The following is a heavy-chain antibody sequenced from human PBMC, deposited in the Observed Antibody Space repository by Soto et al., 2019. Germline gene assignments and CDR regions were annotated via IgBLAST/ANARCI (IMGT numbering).Heavy chain of an antibody. CDR3: ARVSGSYYYGMDV. CDR1: GGSISSSNW. J-gene: IGHJ6*02. CDR2: IDHSGST. Sequence: QVQLQESGPGLVKPSGTLSLTCAVSGGSISSSNWWSWVRQPPGKGLEWIGEIDHSGSTNYNPSPNRRVTISVDQSTDPFSLKLSSVTAADTAVFYCARVSGSYYYGMDVWGQGTTVTVSS. D-gene: IGHD1-26*01. V-gene: IGHV4-4*02.